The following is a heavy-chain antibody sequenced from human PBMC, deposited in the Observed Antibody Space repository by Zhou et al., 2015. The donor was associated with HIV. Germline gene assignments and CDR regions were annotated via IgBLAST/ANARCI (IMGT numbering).Heavy chain of an antibody. Sequence: QVQLVQSGAEVKRPGSSVKVSCKASGATFSSYAISWVRQAPGQGLEWMGGIIPMFGTKKYAQKFQGRVTITADESTSTAYMELSSLRSEDTAVYYCARAQKMATIESLFDYWGQGTLVTVSS. D-gene: IGHD5-24*01. V-gene: IGHV1-69*12. CDR2: IIPMFGTK. CDR1: GATFSSYA. CDR3: ARAQKMATIESLFDY. J-gene: IGHJ4*02.